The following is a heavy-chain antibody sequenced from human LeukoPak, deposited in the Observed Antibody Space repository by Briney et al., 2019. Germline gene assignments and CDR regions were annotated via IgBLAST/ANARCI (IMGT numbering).Heavy chain of an antibody. V-gene: IGHV3-7*05. CDR2: IRQDGGEI. CDR1: GFTFSNYW. D-gene: IGHD2-15*01. Sequence: GGSLRLSCAASGFTFSNYWMTWVRQAPGKGLEWVANIRQDGGEIYSVDSVKGRFTISRDNTKNSLYLQMNSLRAEDTAVYYCARVIGYCSGGSCFPFDYWGQGTLVTVSS. J-gene: IGHJ4*02. CDR3: ARVIGYCSGGSCFPFDY.